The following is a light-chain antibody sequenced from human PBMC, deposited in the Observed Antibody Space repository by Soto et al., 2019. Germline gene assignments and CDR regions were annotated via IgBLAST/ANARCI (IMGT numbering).Light chain of an antibody. V-gene: IGKV3-15*01. J-gene: IGKJ4*01. Sequence: EIVMTQSPATLSVSPGERATLSCRASQSINNNLASYQQKPGQGPRLLIYGASSRATGIPARFSGSGSGTGFTLTISSLQSEDFEIYYCQQYNNWPLTFGGGTKVEIK. CDR2: GAS. CDR3: QQYNNWPLT. CDR1: QSINNN.